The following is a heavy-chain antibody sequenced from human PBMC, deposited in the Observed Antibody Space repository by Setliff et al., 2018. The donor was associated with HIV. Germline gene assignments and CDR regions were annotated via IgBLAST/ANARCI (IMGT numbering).Heavy chain of an antibody. J-gene: IGHJ6*03. CDR1: GFTFSGSA. Sequence: PGGSLRLSCEASGFTFSGSAIDWVRQAAGKGLEWVGRIRSKPYNYATAYAASVKGRFFISRDDSKNTAYLQLNSLETEDTAAYYCTRQGESSGYWQSSSYYIDVWGKGTTVTVSS. CDR3: TRQGESSGYWQSSSYYIDV. D-gene: IGHD3-22*01. V-gene: IGHV3-73*01. CDR2: IRSKPYNYAT.